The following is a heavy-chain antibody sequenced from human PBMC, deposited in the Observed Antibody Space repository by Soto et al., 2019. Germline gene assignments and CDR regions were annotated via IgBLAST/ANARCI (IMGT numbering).Heavy chain of an antibody. D-gene: IGHD6-19*01. CDR3: AKEWYSSSLYYYGMDV. J-gene: IGHJ6*02. CDR2: ISFDGSNK. Sequence: QVQLVESGGGVVQPGRSLRLSCAVSGFIFSSYGMHWVHQAPGKGVEWVAAISFDGSNKFYEDSVKGRLTISRDNSKNTVYLQLNSLRSEDTAVYYCAKEWYSSSLYYYGMDVWGQGTTVTVS. V-gene: IGHV3-30*18. CDR1: GFIFSSYG.